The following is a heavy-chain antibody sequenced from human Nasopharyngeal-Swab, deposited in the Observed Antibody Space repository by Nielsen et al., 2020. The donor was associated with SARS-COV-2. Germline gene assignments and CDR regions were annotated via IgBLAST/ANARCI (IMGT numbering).Heavy chain of an antibody. V-gene: IGHV4-34*01. Sequence: LRLSCAVYGGSFSGFYWSWIRQPPGKGLEWIGEINHSGSTNYNPSLKSRVTISVDTSKNQFSLKLSSVTAADTAVYYCARANVDTAMAFDYWGQGTLVTVSS. CDR3: ARANVDTAMAFDY. J-gene: IGHJ4*02. D-gene: IGHD5-18*01. CDR1: GGSFSGFY. CDR2: INHSGST.